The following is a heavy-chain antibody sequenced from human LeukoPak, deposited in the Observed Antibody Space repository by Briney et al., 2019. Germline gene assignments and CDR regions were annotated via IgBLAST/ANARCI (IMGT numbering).Heavy chain of an antibody. CDR3: ARDQAATNTQVRFCLD. V-gene: IGHV1-18*01. CDR1: GYTFTSYG. Sequence: ASVKVSCKASGYTFTSYGISWVRQAPGQGLEGMGWISAYNGNTNFAQKLQVRVTMPTDTSTSPAYMHLRSLRSDDTAVYYCARDQAATNTQVRFCLDWGQGTLVTVSS. D-gene: IGHD3-9*01. J-gene: IGHJ4*02. CDR2: ISAYNGNT.